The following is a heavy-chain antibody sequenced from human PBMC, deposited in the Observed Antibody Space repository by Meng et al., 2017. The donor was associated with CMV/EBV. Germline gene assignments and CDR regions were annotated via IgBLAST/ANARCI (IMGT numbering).Heavy chain of an antibody. Sequence: QLQLQESGPGLVKPSETLSLTCTVSGGSISSSSYYWGWIRQPTGKGLEWIGSIYYSGSTYYNPSLKSRVTISVDTSKNQFSLKLSSVTAADTAVYYCARDSAVAGVVDYWGQGTLVTVSS. D-gene: IGHD6-19*01. CDR1: GGSISSSSYY. CDR3: ARDSAVAGVVDY. V-gene: IGHV4-39*07. J-gene: IGHJ4*02. CDR2: IYYSGST.